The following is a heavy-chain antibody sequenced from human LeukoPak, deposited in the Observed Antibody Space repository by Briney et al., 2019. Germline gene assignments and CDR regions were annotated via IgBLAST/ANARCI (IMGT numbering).Heavy chain of an antibody. D-gene: IGHD2-8*01. J-gene: IGHJ4*02. Sequence: GGSLRLSCAASGFTFSSYAMHWVRQAPGKGLEWVAVISYDGSNKYYADSVKGRFTISRDNSKNTLYLQMNSLRAEDTAVYYCARDARVYQAFDYWGQGTLVTVSS. CDR3: ARDARVYQAFDY. V-gene: IGHV3-30*04. CDR2: ISYDGSNK. CDR1: GFTFSSYA.